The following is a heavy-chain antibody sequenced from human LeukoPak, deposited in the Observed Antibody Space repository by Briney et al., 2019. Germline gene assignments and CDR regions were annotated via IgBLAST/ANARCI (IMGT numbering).Heavy chain of an antibody. D-gene: IGHD3-22*01. CDR2: ISSSSSYI. CDR1: GFTFSSYS. J-gene: IGHJ6*02. CDR3: ARDVYYDSSGYYRLDEEDYYYYGMDV. Sequence: GGSLRLSCAASGFTFSSYSMNWVRQAPGKGLEWVSSISSSSSYIYYADSVKGRFTISRDNAKNSLYLQMNSLRAEDTAVYYCARDVYYDSSGYYRLDEEDYYYYGMDVWGQGTTVTVSS. V-gene: IGHV3-21*01.